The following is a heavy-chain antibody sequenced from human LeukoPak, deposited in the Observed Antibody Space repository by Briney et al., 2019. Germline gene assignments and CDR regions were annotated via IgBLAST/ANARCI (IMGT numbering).Heavy chain of an antibody. D-gene: IGHD4-17*01. CDR3: ARNPIYGDPYYFHY. CDR1: GFTFRTYT. CDR2: ITSSSSYI. J-gene: IGHJ4*02. Sequence: GGSLRLSCAASGFTFRTYTMNWVRQAPGKGLEWVSSITSSSSYIYYVDSVKGRFTISRDNAKNSLYLQMNSLRAEDTAVYYCARNPIYGDPYYFHYWGQGTLVTVSS. V-gene: IGHV3-21*01.